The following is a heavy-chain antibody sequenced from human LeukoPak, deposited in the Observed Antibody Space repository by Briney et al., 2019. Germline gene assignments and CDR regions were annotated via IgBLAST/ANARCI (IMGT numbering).Heavy chain of an antibody. V-gene: IGHV3-23*01. CDR1: GFTFSSYE. Sequence: PGGSLRLSCAASGFTFSSYEMNWVRQAPGKGLEWVSAISGSGGSTYYAGSVKGRFTISRDNSKNTLYLQMNSLRAEDTAVYYCAKSNYYDSSGPMTFFDYWGQGTLVTVSS. CDR2: ISGSGGST. CDR3: AKSNYYDSSGPMTFFDY. J-gene: IGHJ4*02. D-gene: IGHD3-22*01.